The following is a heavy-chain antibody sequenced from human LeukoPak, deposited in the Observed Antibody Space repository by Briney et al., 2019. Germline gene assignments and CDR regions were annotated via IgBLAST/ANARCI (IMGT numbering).Heavy chain of an antibody. CDR1: GFTFSSYG. J-gene: IGHJ4*02. Sequence: GGPLRHSCAASGFTFSSYGMHWVRQAPDKGLEWVAFIRYDGSSKYSADSVKGRFTISRDNSKNTLSLQMNSLRAEDTAVYYCAKDRAAWSGYSYPYFDYWGQGTLVTVSS. CDR2: IRYDGSSK. D-gene: IGHD3-3*01. V-gene: IGHV3-30*02. CDR3: AKDRAAWSGYSYPYFDY.